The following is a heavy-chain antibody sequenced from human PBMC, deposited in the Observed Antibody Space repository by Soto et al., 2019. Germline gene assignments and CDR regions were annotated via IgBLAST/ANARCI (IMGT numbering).Heavy chain of an antibody. J-gene: IGHJ6*02. Sequence: SETLPLTWTVSGGSVSSSSYSWVWIRQPPGKGLEWIGTIYSSENTYYNPSLMSRVTISVDTSKNQFSLKLSSVTAADTAVYYCARLNGYCISTNCHGYYGMDVWGQGTTVTVS. D-gene: IGHD2-2*01. CDR3: ARLNGYCISTNCHGYYGMDV. V-gene: IGHV4-39*01. CDR2: IYSSENT. CDR1: GGSVSSSSYS.